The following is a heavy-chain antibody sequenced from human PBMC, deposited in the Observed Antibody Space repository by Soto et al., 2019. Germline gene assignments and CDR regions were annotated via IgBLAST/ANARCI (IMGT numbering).Heavy chain of an antibody. D-gene: IGHD3-10*01. Sequence: ASVKVSCKASGYTFTNFGISWVRQAPGQGLEWMGGIIPIFGTANYAQKFQGRVTITADESTSTAYMELSSLRSEDTAVYYCARRFPDVDYWGQGTLVTVSS. CDR2: IIPIFGTA. CDR1: GYTFTNFG. V-gene: IGHV1-69*13. J-gene: IGHJ4*02. CDR3: ARRFPDVDY.